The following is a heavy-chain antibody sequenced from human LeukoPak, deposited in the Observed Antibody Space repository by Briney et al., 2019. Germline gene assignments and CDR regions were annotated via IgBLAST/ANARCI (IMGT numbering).Heavy chain of an antibody. CDR2: ISPNSGGT. Sequence: ASVKVSCKASGYTFTGYYMHWVRQAPGQGLEWMGWISPNSGGTNYAQKFQGRVTMTRDTSISTAYMELSRLRSDDTAVDYCARDYGDNYWFDPWGQGTLVTVSS. V-gene: IGHV1-2*02. CDR1: GYTFTGYY. CDR3: ARDYGDNYWFDP. D-gene: IGHD4-17*01. J-gene: IGHJ5*02.